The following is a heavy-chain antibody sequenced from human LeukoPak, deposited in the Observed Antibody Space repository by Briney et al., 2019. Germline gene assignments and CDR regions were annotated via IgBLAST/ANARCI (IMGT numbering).Heavy chain of an antibody. CDR2: ISGSGGST. J-gene: IGHJ4*02. CDR1: GFTFSSYA. Sequence: GGSLRLSCAASGFTFSSYAMSWVREAPGKGVEWVSVISGSGGSTYSADSVKGRFTISRDNSKNTLYLQMDSLRGEDTAVYHCARDAYKCDSSGCFHYFDSWGQGTLVTVSS. D-gene: IGHD3-22*01. CDR3: ARDAYKCDSSGCFHYFDS. V-gene: IGHV3-23*01.